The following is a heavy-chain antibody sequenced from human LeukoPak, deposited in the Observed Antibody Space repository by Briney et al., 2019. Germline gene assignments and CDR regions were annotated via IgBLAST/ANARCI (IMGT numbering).Heavy chain of an antibody. CDR1: GYSFTSYW. D-gene: IGHD2-21*02. CDR3: TMVVTDDNWFDP. J-gene: IGHJ5*02. CDR2: IYPGDSDT. Sequence: GESLKISCKGSGYSFTSYWIGWVRQMPGKGLEWMGIIYPGDSDTRYSPAFQGQVTISADKSISTAYLQWSSLKDSDTAMYYCTMVVTDDNWFDPWGQGTLVTVSS. V-gene: IGHV5-51*01.